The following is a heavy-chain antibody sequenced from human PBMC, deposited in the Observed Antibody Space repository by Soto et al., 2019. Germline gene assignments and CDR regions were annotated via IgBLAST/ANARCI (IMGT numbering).Heavy chain of an antibody. J-gene: IGHJ4*02. D-gene: IGHD5-12*01. CDR1: GYTFTTYG. CDR3: ARAGYSAYGGDF. Sequence: SVKVSCKASGYTFTTYGISWVRQAPGQGLEWMGWISAYTGNTNYAQKFQGRVTMTADTSTTTVFMELTGLRSDDTAVYFCARAGYSAYGGDFWGQGALVTVSS. CDR2: ISAYTGNT. V-gene: IGHV1-18*01.